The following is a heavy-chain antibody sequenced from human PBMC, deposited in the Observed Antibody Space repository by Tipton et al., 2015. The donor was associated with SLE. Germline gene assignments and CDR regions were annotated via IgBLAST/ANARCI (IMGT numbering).Heavy chain of an antibody. J-gene: IGHJ2*01. Sequence: SLRLSCAASGFTFSSYGMHWVRRAPGKGLEWVAFIRYDGSNKYYADSVKGRFTISRDNSNNTLYLQMNSLRTEDTAVYYCAKDTLAPRPWYFDLWGRGTLVTVSS. D-gene: IGHD6-6*01. V-gene: IGHV3-30*02. CDR1: GFTFSSYG. CDR2: IRYDGSNK. CDR3: AKDTLAPRPWYFDL.